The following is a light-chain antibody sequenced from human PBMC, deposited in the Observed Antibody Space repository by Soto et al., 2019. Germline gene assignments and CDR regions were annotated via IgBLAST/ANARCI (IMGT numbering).Light chain of an antibody. Sequence: QSALTQPASVSGSPGQSITISCTGTSSDVGAYNFVSWHQQHPGKAPKLMIYNVYDRPSGISYRFSGSKSGNTASLTISGLQGGAGVIYYGSAYTASRPYVFGTGTKLTAL. CDR3: SAYTASRPYV. J-gene: IGLJ1*01. CDR1: SSDVGAYNF. CDR2: NVY. V-gene: IGLV2-14*03.